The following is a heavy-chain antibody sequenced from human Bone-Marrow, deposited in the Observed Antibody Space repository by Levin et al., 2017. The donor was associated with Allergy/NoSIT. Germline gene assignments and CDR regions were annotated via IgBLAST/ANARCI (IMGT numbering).Heavy chain of an antibody. J-gene: IGHJ4*02. V-gene: IGHV3-30-3*01. CDR3: AREKVTMVVEIIESYFDY. Sequence: LPLTCAASEFTFSTYAMHWVRQAPGKGLEWVAVISSDGSNEYYADSVKGRFTISRDNSKNTLYLQMNSLRGEDTAVYYCAREKVTMVVEIIESYFDYWGQGTLVTVSS. CDR1: EFTFSTYA. D-gene: IGHD2-15*01. CDR2: ISSDGSNE.